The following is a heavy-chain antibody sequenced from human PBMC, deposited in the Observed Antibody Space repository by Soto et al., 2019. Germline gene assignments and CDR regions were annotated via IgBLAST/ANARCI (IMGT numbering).Heavy chain of an antibody. J-gene: IGHJ3*02. D-gene: IGHD5-12*01. CDR3: ARDVREGIVATIDGYDAFDI. Sequence: GGCLRLSCAASGFTFSSYAMHWVRQAPGKGLEWVAVISYDGGNKYYADSVKGRFTISRDNSKNTLYLQMNSLRAEDTAVYYCARDVREGIVATIDGYDAFDIWGQATIVTV. CDR1: GFTFSSYA. CDR2: ISYDGGNK. V-gene: IGHV3-30-3*01.